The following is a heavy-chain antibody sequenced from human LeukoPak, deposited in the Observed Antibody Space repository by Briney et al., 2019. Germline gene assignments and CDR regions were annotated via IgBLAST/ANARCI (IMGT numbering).Heavy chain of an antibody. V-gene: IGHV3-74*01. CDR1: GFTFRSFW. J-gene: IGHJ4*02. Sequence: PEGSLRLSCVASGFTFRSFWMHWVRQAPGKGLVWVSRINGDGSTTTYADSVKGRFTISRDNAKNSLHLQMNSLRAEDTAVYYCARDADYYDSSGYYFDYWGQGTLVTVSS. CDR3: ARDADYYDSSGYYFDY. CDR2: INGDGSTT. D-gene: IGHD3-22*01.